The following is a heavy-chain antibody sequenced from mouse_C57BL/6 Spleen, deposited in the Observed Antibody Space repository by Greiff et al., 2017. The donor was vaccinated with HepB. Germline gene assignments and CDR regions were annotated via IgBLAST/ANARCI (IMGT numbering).Heavy chain of an antibody. V-gene: IGHV1-55*01. Sequence: QVQLQQPGAELVKPGASVKMSCKASGYTFTSYWITWVKQRPGQGLEWIGDIYPGSGSTNYNENFKSKATLTVDTSSSTAYMQLSSLTSEDSAVYYCARGGGKNYYAMDYWGQGTSVTVSS. J-gene: IGHJ4*01. CDR1: GYTFTSYW. CDR3: ARGGGKNYYAMDY. CDR2: IYPGSGST.